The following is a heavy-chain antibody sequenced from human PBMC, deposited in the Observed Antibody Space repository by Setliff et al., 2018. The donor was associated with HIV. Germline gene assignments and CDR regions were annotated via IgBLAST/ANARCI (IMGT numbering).Heavy chain of an antibody. CDR2: IRSKAYGGTT. CDR1: GFTFGDYA. D-gene: IGHD5-18*01. J-gene: IGHJ6*02. Sequence: LRLSCTASGFTFGDYAMSWVRQAPGKGLEWVGFIRSKAYGGTTEYAASVKGRFTISRDDSKSIAYLQMNSLKTEDTAVYYCTRDTAMANYYYYGMDVWGQGTTVTVSS. V-gene: IGHV3-49*04. CDR3: TRDTAMANYYYYGMDV.